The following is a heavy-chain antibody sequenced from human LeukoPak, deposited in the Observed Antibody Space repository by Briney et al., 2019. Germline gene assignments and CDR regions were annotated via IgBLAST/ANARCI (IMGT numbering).Heavy chain of an antibody. V-gene: IGHV1-18*04. Sequence: VASVKVSCKASGYTFSNYGISWVRQAPGLGLEWMGWTSYNGNTNYAQKFRDRVTMTTDTSTTTAYMELRSLESDDTAVYYCARHSGSGWQALGYWGQGTLVTVSS. D-gene: IGHD6-19*01. CDR2: TSYNGNT. CDR1: GYTFSNYG. J-gene: IGHJ4*02. CDR3: ARHSGSGWQALGY.